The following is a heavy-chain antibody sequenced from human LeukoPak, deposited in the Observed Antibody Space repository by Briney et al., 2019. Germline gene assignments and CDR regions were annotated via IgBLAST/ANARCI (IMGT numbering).Heavy chain of an antibody. CDR3: ARHNYGDYLVFYY. Sequence: PSETLSLTCTVSGGSISSSSYYWGWIRPPPGKGLEWIGSIYYSGSTYCNPSLKSRVTISVDTSKNRFSLKLSSVTAADTAVYYCARHNYGDYLVFYYWGQGALVTVSS. D-gene: IGHD4-17*01. CDR2: IYYSGST. CDR1: GGSISSSSYY. V-gene: IGHV4-39*01. J-gene: IGHJ4*02.